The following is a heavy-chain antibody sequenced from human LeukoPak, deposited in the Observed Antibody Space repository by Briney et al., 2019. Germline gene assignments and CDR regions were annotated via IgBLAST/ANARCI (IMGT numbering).Heavy chain of an antibody. CDR1: GFTFSRYG. J-gene: IGHJ4*02. V-gene: IGHV3-23*01. CDR3: ATGAYFDH. Sequence: PGGSLRLSCTASGFTFSRYGITWVRQAPGKGLEWVSTISDTGGSTYYPDSVKDRFTISRDNSKNTLYLQMNGLRAEDTAIYYCATGAYFDHWGQGTLVSVSS. CDR2: ISDTGGST.